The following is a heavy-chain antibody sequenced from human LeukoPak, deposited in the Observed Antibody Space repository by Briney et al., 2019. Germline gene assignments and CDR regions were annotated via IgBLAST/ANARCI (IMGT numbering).Heavy chain of an antibody. V-gene: IGHV5-51*01. Sequence: GESLKISLKGSWYSFTSYWIGWGRPMPGKGLGWVGIIYPGDSDTRYSPSFQGQVTISADQSISTAYLQWSSLKASDTAMYYCARRAYYDNYFDYWGQGTLVTVSS. D-gene: IGHD3-22*01. J-gene: IGHJ4*02. CDR1: WYSFTSYW. CDR3: ARRAYYDNYFDY. CDR2: IYPGDSDT.